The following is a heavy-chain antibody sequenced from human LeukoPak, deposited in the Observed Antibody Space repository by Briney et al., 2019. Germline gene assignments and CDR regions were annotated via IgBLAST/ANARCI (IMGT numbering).Heavy chain of an antibody. CDR3: ARAIAAAGWFDP. CDR2: IYYSGST. V-gene: IGHV4-59*01. D-gene: IGHD6-13*01. Sequence: SETLSLTCTISGGSISSYYWSWIRQPPGKGLEWIGYIYYSGSTNYNPSLKSRVTISVDTSKNQFSLKLSSVTAADTAVYYCARAIAAAGWFDPWGQGTLVTVSS. CDR1: GGSISSYY. J-gene: IGHJ5*02.